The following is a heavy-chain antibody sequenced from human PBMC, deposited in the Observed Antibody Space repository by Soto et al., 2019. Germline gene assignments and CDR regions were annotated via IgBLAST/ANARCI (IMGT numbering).Heavy chain of an antibody. Sequence: EVQLVESGGGLVKPGGSLRLSCAASGFTFSNAWMNWVRQAPGKGLEWVGRIKSKTDGGTTDYAAPVKGRFTISRDDSKHTLYLQMNSLKTEDTAVYYCTTATWLRLLGDYYGMDVWGQGTTVTVSS. V-gene: IGHV3-15*07. CDR2: IKSKTDGGTT. CDR1: GFTFSNAW. CDR3: TTATWLRLLGDYYGMDV. D-gene: IGHD5-12*01. J-gene: IGHJ6*02.